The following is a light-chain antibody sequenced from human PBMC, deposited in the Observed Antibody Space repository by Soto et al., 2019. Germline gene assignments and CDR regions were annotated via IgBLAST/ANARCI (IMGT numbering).Light chain of an antibody. CDR3: QQRSNWPFLT. V-gene: IGKV3-11*01. Sequence: EIVLTQSPATLSLSPGERATLSCRASQSVSSYLAWYQQKPGQAPRLLIYDASNRATGIPARFSGSGSGTDFTLTISSLEPEDFAFYYCQQRSNWPFLTFGGGTKGEI. CDR1: QSVSSY. CDR2: DAS. J-gene: IGKJ4*01.